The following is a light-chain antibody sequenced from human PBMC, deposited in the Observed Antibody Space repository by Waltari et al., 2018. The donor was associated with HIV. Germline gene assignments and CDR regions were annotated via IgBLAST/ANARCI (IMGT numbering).Light chain of an antibody. CDR1: QSVSSSY. CDR2: GAS. V-gene: IGKV3-20*01. J-gene: IGKJ1*01. CDR3: QQYGDSLWT. Sequence: EVVLTQSPGTLSLSPGERATLSCRASQSVSSSYLSWYQQKPGQAPWLLIFGASSRAIGIPDRFSGSGSGTDFTLTISRLEPEDFAVYYWQQYGDSLWTFGQGTKVEIK.